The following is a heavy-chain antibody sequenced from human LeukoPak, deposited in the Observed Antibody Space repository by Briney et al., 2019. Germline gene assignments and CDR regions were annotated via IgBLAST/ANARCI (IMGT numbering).Heavy chain of an antibody. CDR1: GFTVSSNY. J-gene: IGHJ4*02. CDR3: ARDRVGALFRY. Sequence: GGSLRLSCAASGFTVSSNYMSWVRQAPGKGVEWVSVIYSGGSTYYADSVKGRFTISRDNSKTTLYLQMNSLRAEDTAVYSCARDRVGALFRYWGQGTLVTVSS. CDR2: IYSGGST. V-gene: IGHV3-53*01. D-gene: IGHD1-26*01.